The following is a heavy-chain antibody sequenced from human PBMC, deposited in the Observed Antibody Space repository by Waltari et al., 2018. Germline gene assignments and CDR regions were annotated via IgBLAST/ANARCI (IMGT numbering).Heavy chain of an antibody. CDR2: IYYSGST. CDR3: ARSSPYSSSWYGYYYMDV. Sequence: QVQLQESGPGLVKPSETLSLTCTVSGGSISSYYWSWIRQPPGKGLEWIGYIYYSGSTNYNPSLRRLGTISVDTSKNQFSLKLSSVTAADTAVYYCARSSPYSSSWYGYYYMDVWGKGTTVTVSS. CDR1: GGSISSYY. J-gene: IGHJ6*03. V-gene: IGHV4-59*01. D-gene: IGHD6-13*01.